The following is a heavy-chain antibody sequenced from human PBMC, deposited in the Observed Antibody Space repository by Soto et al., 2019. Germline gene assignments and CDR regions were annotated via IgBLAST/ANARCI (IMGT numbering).Heavy chain of an antibody. V-gene: IGHV3-74*03. CDR3: ARDNSGPIMFAY. J-gene: IGHJ4*02. CDR1: GFTFSDYW. Sequence: GGSLRLSCAASGFTFSDYWMHWVRQAPGKGLVWVSQIKGDGSNIKYADSVKGRFTISRDNAKNTLYLQMNSLRAEDTAVYYCARDNSGPIMFAYWGQGNLVTVSS. D-gene: IGHD6-19*01. CDR2: IKGDGSNI.